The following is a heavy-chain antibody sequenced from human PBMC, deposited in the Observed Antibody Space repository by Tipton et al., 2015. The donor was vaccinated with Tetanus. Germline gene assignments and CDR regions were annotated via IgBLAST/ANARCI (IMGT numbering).Heavy chain of an antibody. CDR1: GFTFSGFY. Sequence: QVQLVQSGGGLAKPGGSLRLSCAGSGFTFSGFYMSWIRQAPGRGLEWVAYTSGSGNTILYSDSVKGRFTVSRDNADNSVYLQMNHLRDDDTAMYYCARSESRIAPRIPWGMDIWGQGTTVTVSS. J-gene: IGHJ6*02. CDR2: TSGSGNTI. V-gene: IGHV3-11*01. CDR3: ARSESRIAPRIPWGMDI. D-gene: IGHD6-6*01.